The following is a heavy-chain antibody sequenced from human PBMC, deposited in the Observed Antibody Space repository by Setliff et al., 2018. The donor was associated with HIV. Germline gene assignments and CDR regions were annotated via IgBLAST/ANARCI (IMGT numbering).Heavy chain of an antibody. J-gene: IGHJ4*02. CDR3: ARGTAPRRGTNYGGNYPLDY. CDR2: IDYSGST. D-gene: IGHD4-17*01. V-gene: IGHV4-39*07. Sequence: SETLSLTCTVSGGSITTSSFYWGWIRQPPGKGLEWIGSIDYSGSTYYNPSLQGRVTISIDTSKFQFSLRLSSVTAADTAIYYCARGTAPRRGTNYGGNYPLDYWGQGTLVTVSS. CDR1: GGSITTSSFY.